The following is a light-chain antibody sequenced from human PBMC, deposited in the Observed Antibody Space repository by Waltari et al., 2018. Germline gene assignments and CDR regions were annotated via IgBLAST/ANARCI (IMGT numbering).Light chain of an antibody. Sequence: EIVLTQSPGTLSLSTGERATLSCRASQSVGWSLAWYQQKPGQAPRLLIYGASTRAPGIPDRFSGGGSGTDFSLTISRLEPEDFAVYHCQHYVRLPVTFGQGTKVEIK. V-gene: IGKV3-20*01. CDR1: QSVGWS. CDR3: QHYVRLPVT. J-gene: IGKJ1*01. CDR2: GAS.